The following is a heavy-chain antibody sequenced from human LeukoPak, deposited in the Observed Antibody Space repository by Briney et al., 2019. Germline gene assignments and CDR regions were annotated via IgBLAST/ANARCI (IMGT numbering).Heavy chain of an antibody. Sequence: SVKVSCKASGGTFSSYTISWVRQAPGQGLEWMGRIILILGIANYAQKFQGRVTITADKSTSTAYMELSSLRSEDTAVYYCASSPYCGGDCYSYWGQGTLVTVSS. J-gene: IGHJ4*02. CDR2: IILILGIA. D-gene: IGHD2-21*01. CDR1: GGTFSSYT. CDR3: ASSPYCGGDCYSY. V-gene: IGHV1-69*02.